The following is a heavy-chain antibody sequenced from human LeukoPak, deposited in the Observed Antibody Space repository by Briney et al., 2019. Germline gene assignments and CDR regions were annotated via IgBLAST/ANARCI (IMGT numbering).Heavy chain of an antibody. V-gene: IGHV4-34*01. D-gene: IGHD6-6*01. CDR1: GFTFSDYY. CDR3: ARLRLDAFDI. J-gene: IGHJ3*02. CDR2: INHSGST. Sequence: LRLSCAASGFTFSDYYMSWIRQPPGKGLEWIGEINHSGSTNYNPSLKSRVTISVDTSKNQFSLKLSSVTAADTAVYYCARLRLDAFDIWGQGTMVTVSS.